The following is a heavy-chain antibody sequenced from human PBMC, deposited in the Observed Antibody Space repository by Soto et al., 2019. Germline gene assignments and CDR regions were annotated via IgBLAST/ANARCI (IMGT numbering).Heavy chain of an antibody. D-gene: IGHD5-12*01. J-gene: IGHJ5*02. CDR3: AKGDNLGPKTGYAFDP. V-gene: IGHV6-1*01. CDR2: TYFRSKWYN. Sequence: SQTLSLTCAISGDSVSSNTASWNLIRQSPSRGLEWLGRTYFRSKWYNDYAVSAKSRIIINPDTSNNQLSLQLNSVTPEDTAVYFCAKGDNLGPKTGYAFDPWGQGIMVTVSS. CDR1: GDSVSSNTAS.